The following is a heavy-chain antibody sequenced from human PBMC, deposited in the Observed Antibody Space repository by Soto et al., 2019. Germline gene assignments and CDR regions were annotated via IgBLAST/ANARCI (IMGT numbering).Heavy chain of an antibody. V-gene: IGHV4-34*01. Sequence: SETLSLTCAVYGGSFSGYYWSWIRQPPGKGLEWIGEINHSGSTNYNPSLKSRVTISVDTSKNQFSLKLSSVTAADTAVYHCARLGFWSGYYGMDVWGQGTTVTVS. CDR1: GGSFSGYY. D-gene: IGHD3-3*01. CDR3: ARLGFWSGYYGMDV. CDR2: INHSGST. J-gene: IGHJ6*02.